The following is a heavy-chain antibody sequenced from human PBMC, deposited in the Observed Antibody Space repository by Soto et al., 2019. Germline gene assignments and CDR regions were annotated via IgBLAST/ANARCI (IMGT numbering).Heavy chain of an antibody. V-gene: IGHV4-4*07. Sequence: QVQLQESGPGLLKASETLSLSCSVSGGSISKFYWSWIRKTAGKGLEWMGRVYATGTTDYNPSLRSRVTMSVDISKKTFSLRLTSVTAADTGVYYCVRDGSKTLRDWFDPWGQGKVVTVSS. CDR3: VRDGSKTLRDWFDP. CDR1: GGSISKFY. CDR2: VYATGTT. D-gene: IGHD4-17*01. J-gene: IGHJ5*02.